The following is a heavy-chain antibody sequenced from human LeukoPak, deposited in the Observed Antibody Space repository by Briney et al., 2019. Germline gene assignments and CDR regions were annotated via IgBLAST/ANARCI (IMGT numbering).Heavy chain of an antibody. D-gene: IGHD2-8*01. J-gene: IGHJ4*02. V-gene: IGHV4-59*07. CDR3: ARWSGYALD. CDR1: GGLMRRHH. Sequence: PADTLSLTCTLWGGLMRRHHVRWLPHPPGKAGVGIGYMYYCGSTIYNLSLERRVTMSIDTSENHVSLKLSSVTAADAAVYYCARWSGYALDWGQGTLVTVSS. CDR2: MYYCGST.